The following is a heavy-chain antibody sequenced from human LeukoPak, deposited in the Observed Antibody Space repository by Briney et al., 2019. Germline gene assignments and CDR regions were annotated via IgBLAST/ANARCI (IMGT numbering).Heavy chain of an antibody. D-gene: IGHD3-10*01. J-gene: IGHJ4*02. CDR2: IYYSGST. CDR3: ASINYGSGSYLIPY. Sequence: SETLSLTCTVSGGSISSYYWSWIRQPPGKGLEWIGYIYYSGSTNYNPSLKSRVTISVDTSKNQFSLKLSSVTAADTAVYYCASINYGSGSYLIPYWGQGTLVTVSS. V-gene: IGHV4-59*08. CDR1: GGSISSYY.